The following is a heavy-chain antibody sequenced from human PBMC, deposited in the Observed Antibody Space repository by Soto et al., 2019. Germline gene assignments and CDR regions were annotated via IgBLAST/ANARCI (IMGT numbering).Heavy chain of an antibody. D-gene: IGHD3-16*01. CDR3: AKWAFGGVND. V-gene: IGHV3-23*01. Sequence: EVQLLESGGGWYQLGGSRGLSLTASGFPFNNYALTWVGQVPGKGLEWVSVISGRGGGTYYADSVTGRFTISRDNSKNTLYLQMNSLRDEDTAVYYCAKWAFGGVNDWGQGTLVTVSS. J-gene: IGHJ4*02. CDR1: GFPFNNYA. CDR2: ISGRGGGT.